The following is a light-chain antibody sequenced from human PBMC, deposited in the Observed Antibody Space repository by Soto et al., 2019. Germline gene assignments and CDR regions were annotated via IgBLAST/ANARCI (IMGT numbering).Light chain of an antibody. CDR2: DAS. CDR1: QSVSSY. Sequence: EIVLTQSPATLSLSPGERVTLSCRASQSVSSYLAWYQQKPGQAPRLLIYDASNRATGIPARFSGSGSGTDFTLTISSLEPEDFAVYYCQQRSNWQDTFGQGTKLEIK. CDR3: QQRSNWQDT. J-gene: IGKJ2*01. V-gene: IGKV3-11*01.